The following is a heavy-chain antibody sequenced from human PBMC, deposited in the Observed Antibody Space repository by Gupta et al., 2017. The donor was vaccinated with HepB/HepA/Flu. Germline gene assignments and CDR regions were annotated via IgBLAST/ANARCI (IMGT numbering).Heavy chain of an antibody. CDR3: AKVPTGWNYGMDV. D-gene: IGHD2-15*01. J-gene: IGHJ6*02. V-gene: IGHV3-43*02. CDR2: IGGDGCST. Sequence: EVQLVESGGGVVQPGGSLRLSCAASGFTFDYSAVHWVRQAPGKGLKWVSLIGGDGCSTYYADFVKGRFTISRDNSKNSLYLQMNSLRTEDTALYYCAKVPTGWNYGMDVWGQGTTVTVSS. CDR1: GFTFDYSA.